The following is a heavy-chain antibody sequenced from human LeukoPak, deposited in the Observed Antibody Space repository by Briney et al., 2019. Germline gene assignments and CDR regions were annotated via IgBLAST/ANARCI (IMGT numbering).Heavy chain of an antibody. CDR1: GGSISTYY. V-gene: IGHV4-59*01. CDR3: ARSDSYSSSSGHWIDP. Sequence: PSETLSLTCTVSGGSISTYYWTWVRQPPGKGLEWIGYIYYSGSTNSNPSLKSRVTISVDTSKNLFSLKLSSVTAADTAMYYCARSDSYSSSSGHWIDPCGQGTLVTVSS. D-gene: IGHD6-6*01. J-gene: IGHJ5*02. CDR2: IYYSGST.